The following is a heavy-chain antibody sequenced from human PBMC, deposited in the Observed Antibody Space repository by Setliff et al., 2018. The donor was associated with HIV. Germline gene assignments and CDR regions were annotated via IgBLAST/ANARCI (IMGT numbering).Heavy chain of an antibody. CDR3: ARTEYYDFWSGPRGFDP. J-gene: IGHJ5*02. V-gene: IGHV1-2*02. CDR2: IDPNSGET. D-gene: IGHD3-3*01. Sequence: RASVKVSCKASGYTFSAYFIHWVRQAPGQGPEWMGWIDPNSGETSFAQKFQGRVTMTSDTSISTASLELSRLRSDDTAVYYCARTEYYDFWSGPRGFDPWGQGTLVTVSS. CDR1: GYTFSAYF.